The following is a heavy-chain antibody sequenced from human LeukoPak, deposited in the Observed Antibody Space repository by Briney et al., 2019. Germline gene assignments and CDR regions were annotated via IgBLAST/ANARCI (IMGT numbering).Heavy chain of an antibody. CDR3: AKDGYVSWAYQLSHFDY. CDR2: ISNSGGST. V-gene: IGHV3-23*01. D-gene: IGHD2-2*03. J-gene: IGHJ4*02. Sequence: GGSLRLSCAASAFTFSSYTMSWVRQAPGKGLEWVSAISNSGGSTYYADSVKGRFTISRDNSKNTLYLQMNSLRAEDTAVYYCAKDGYVSWAYQLSHFDYWGQGTQVTVSS. CDR1: AFTFSSYT.